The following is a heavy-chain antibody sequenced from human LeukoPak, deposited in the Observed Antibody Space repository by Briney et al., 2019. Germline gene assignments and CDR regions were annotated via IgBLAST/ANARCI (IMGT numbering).Heavy chain of an antibody. D-gene: IGHD2/OR15-2a*01. CDR1: GYTFANYD. V-gene: IGHV1-8*01. CDR2: MNPYSTNT. Sequence: GASVKASCKTSGYTFANYDITWVRQAPGRGLEWMGWMNPYSTNTGYARQFQGRLSMTRDISITTAYMELSSLRSEDTAVYYCARATRGDLLSEFWGQGSLITVSS. J-gene: IGHJ4*02. CDR3: ARATRGDLLSEF.